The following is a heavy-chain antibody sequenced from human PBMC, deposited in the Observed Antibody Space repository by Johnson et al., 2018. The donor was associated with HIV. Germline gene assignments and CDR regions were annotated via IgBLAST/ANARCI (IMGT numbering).Heavy chain of an antibody. D-gene: IGHD3-16*01. CDR2: IYKGGSV. CDR1: GFTFSNAW. Sequence: VQLVESGGGLVKPGGSLRLSCAASGFTFSNAWMSWVRQAPGKGLEWVSVIYKGGSVYYVDSVKGRFIISRDNSKNTVFLHMNSLRAEDTAVYYCAREWGEGAFDIWGQGTMVTVSS. CDR3: AREWGEGAFDI. J-gene: IGHJ3*02. V-gene: IGHV3-66*01.